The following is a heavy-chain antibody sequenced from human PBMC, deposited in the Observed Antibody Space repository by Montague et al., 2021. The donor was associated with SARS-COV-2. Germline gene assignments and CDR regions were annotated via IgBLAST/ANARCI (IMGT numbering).Heavy chain of an antibody. J-gene: IGHJ4*02. D-gene: IGHD3-9*01. CDR1: GDSVRSGDSY. CDR3: ARTGYVGFGSYYPYPD. V-gene: IGHV4-61*08. CDR2: ISYSGST. Sequence: SETLSLTCTVYGDSVRSGDSYWNWIRQPPGKGLEWIGYISYSGSTNYSPSFRSRVTISVDTSKNQLSLKVISATAADTAVYYCARTGYVGFGSYYPYPDWGQGTLVTVSS.